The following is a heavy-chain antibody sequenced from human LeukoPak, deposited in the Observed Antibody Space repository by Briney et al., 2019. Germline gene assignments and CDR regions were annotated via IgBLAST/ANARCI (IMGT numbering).Heavy chain of an antibody. V-gene: IGHV4-34*01. CDR3: ARDRVYDAFDI. CDR2: INHSGST. J-gene: IGHJ3*02. Sequence: PSETLSLTCTVSGGSISSYYWSWIRQPPGKGLEWIGEINHSGSTNYNPSLKSRVTISVDRSKNQFSLKLSSVTAADTAVYYCARDRVYDAFDIWGQGTMVTVSS. CDR1: GGSISSYY. D-gene: IGHD6-13*01.